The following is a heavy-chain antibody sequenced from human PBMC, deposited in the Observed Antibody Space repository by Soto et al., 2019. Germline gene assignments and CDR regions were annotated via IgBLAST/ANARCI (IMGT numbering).Heavy chain of an antibody. CDR2: ISGSGGST. V-gene: IGHV3-23*01. J-gene: IGHJ4*02. CDR3: AKALARRGYYFDS. CDR1: GFTFSSYA. Sequence: EVQLLESGGGLVQPGGSLRLSCAASGFTFSSYAMSWVRQAPGKGLEWVSAISGSGGSTYYADSVKGRFTIARDNSKNTLYLQMNSLRAEDTAVYYCAKALARRGYYFDSWGQGTLVTVSS.